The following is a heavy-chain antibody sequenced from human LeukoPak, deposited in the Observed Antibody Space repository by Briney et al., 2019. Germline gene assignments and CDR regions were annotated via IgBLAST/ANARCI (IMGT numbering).Heavy chain of an antibody. D-gene: IGHD3-22*01. CDR2: IRYDGTDK. CDR3: ARDFHYYDSSGYYLDDY. Sequence: GGFLRLSCAASGFTFSTYGMHWVRQAPGKGLEWVAFIRYDGTDKYYADSVKGRFTISRDSSKNTLYLQMNSLRAEDTAVYYCARDFHYYDSSGYYLDDYWGQGTLVTVSS. CDR1: GFTFSTYG. J-gene: IGHJ4*02. V-gene: IGHV3-30*02.